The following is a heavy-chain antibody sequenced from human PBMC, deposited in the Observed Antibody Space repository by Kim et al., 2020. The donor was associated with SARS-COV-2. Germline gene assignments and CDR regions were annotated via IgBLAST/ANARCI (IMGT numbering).Heavy chain of an antibody. D-gene: IGHD6-19*01. V-gene: IGHV1-3*01. J-gene: IGHJ5*02. CDR3: AREAVAGFNWFDP. Sequence: YSQKCQGRVTITRDTSASTAYMELSSLRSEDTAVYYCAREAVAGFNWFDPWGQGTLVTVSS.